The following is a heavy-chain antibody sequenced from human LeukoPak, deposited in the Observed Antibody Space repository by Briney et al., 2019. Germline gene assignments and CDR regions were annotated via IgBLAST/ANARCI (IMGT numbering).Heavy chain of an antibody. V-gene: IGHV4-34*01. J-gene: IGHJ4*02. CDR2: INHSGST. CDR1: GGSFSGYY. Sequence: SETLSLACAVYGGSFSGYYWSWIRQPPGKGLEWIGEINHSGSTNYNPSLKSRVTISVDTSKNQFSLKLSSVTAADTAVYYCARLITYYYGSGRPHLDYWGQGTLVTVSS. CDR3: ARLITYYYGSGRPHLDY. D-gene: IGHD3-10*01.